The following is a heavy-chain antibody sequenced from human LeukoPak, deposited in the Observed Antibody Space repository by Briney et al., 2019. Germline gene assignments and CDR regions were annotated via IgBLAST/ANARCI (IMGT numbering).Heavy chain of an antibody. Sequence: GGSLRLSCAASGFTFSNNWMHWVRQAPGKGLVWVSRINPDGSGTIHADSVKGRFTVSRDNAKNTLYLQMNSLRDEDTAVYYCARGYDTSGHPDYWGQGTLDTVSS. CDR3: ARGYDTSGHPDY. CDR1: GFTFSNNW. CDR2: INPDGSGT. J-gene: IGHJ4*02. D-gene: IGHD3-22*01. V-gene: IGHV3-74*01.